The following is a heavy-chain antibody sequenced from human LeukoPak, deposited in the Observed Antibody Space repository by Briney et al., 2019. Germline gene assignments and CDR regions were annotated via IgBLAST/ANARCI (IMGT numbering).Heavy chain of an antibody. CDR3: ANESPFLDY. CDR2: IWYDGSNK. V-gene: IGHV3-33*06. Sequence: PGRSLRLSCAASGFTFSSYGMHWVRQAPGKGLEWVAVIWYDGSNKYYADSVKGRFTISRDNSKNTLYLQMNSLRAEDTAVYYCANESPFLDYWGQGTLVTVSS. J-gene: IGHJ4*02. CDR1: GFTFSSYG.